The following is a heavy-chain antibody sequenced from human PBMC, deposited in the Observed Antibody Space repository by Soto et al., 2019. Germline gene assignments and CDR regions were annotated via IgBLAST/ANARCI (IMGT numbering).Heavy chain of an antibody. CDR1: GYTFTSYG. Sequence: ASVKVSCKASGYTFTSYGISWVRQAPGQGLEWMGWISAYNGNTNYAQKLQGRVTMTTDTSTSTAYMELRSLRSDDTAVYYCARDRAFLEYSSSSPIRNWFDPWGQGTLVTVPS. V-gene: IGHV1-18*04. D-gene: IGHD6-6*01. CDR2: ISAYNGNT. CDR3: ARDRAFLEYSSSSPIRNWFDP. J-gene: IGHJ5*02.